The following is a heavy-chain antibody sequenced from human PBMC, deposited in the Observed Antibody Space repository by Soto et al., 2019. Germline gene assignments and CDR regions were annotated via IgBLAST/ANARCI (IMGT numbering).Heavy chain of an antibody. Sequence: SETLSLTCTVSGVSGGSVSIGSYYWNWIRQPPGKGLEWIGNIYYSGNTDCNPSLKSRVTISVDTSKNQFSLNLSSVTAADSAVYYCAGQPTAGSFYDLGSYYYYYGMDVWGQGTTVTVSS. V-gene: IGHV4-30-4*01. D-gene: IGHD3-16*01. CDR1: GGSVSIGSYY. J-gene: IGHJ6*02. CDR3: AGQPTAGSFYDLGSYYYYYGMDV. CDR2: IYYSGNT.